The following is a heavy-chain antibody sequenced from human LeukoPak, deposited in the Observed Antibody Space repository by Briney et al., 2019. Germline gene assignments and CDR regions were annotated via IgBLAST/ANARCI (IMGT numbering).Heavy chain of an antibody. Sequence: GRSLRLSCAASGFTFSSYGMHWVRQAPGKGLEWVAVISYDGSNKYYADSVKGRFTISRDNSKNTLYLQMNSLRAEDTAVYYCAKKGEKQSFDYWGQGTLVTVSS. V-gene: IGHV3-30*18. CDR2: ISYDGSNK. CDR1: GFTFSSYG. J-gene: IGHJ4*02. D-gene: IGHD3-16*01. CDR3: AKKGEKQSFDY.